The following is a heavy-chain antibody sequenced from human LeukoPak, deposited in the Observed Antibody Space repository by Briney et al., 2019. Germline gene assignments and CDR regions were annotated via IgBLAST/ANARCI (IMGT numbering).Heavy chain of an antibody. Sequence: GGSLRLSCAASGFTFSSYSMNWVRQAPGKGLEWVSSISSSSSYIYYADSVKGRFTISRDNAKNSLYLQMNSLRAEDTAVYYCARDLGYDYVWGSYRYKYFQHWGQGTLVTFSS. V-gene: IGHV3-21*01. CDR1: GFTFSSYS. CDR2: ISSSSSYI. D-gene: IGHD3-16*02. J-gene: IGHJ1*01. CDR3: ARDLGYDYVWGSYRYKYFQH.